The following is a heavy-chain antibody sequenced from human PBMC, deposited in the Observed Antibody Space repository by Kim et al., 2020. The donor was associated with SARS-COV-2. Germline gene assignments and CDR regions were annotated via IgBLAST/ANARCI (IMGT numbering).Heavy chain of an antibody. CDR2: NGNT. Sequence: NGNTKCSQKFQSRVTITRDTSASTAYMELSSLRSEDTAVYYCARKREGMDVWGKGTTVTVSS. V-gene: IGHV1-3*01. CDR3: ARKREGMDV. J-gene: IGHJ6*03.